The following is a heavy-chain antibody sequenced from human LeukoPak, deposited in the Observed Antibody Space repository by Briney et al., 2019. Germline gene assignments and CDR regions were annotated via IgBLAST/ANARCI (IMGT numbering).Heavy chain of an antibody. Sequence: SETLSLTCAVSGGSISSGGYSWSWIRQPPGKGLEWIGYIYYSGSTNYNPSLKSRVTISVDTSKNQFSLKLSSVTAADTAVYYCARDFGPTTSSGWGSYYYYGMDVWGQGTTVTVSS. CDR1: GGSISSGGYS. CDR2: IYYSGST. CDR3: ARDFGPTTSSGWGSYYYYGMDV. V-gene: IGHV4-61*08. J-gene: IGHJ6*02. D-gene: IGHD6-19*01.